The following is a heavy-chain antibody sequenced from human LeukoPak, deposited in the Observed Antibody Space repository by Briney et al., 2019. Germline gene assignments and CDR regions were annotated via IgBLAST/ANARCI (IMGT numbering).Heavy chain of an antibody. CDR1: GGTFSSYA. CDR3: ARDRGNDYGDYVRAFDI. V-gene: IGHV1-69*13. Sequence: ASVKVSCKASGGTFSSYAISWVRQAPGQGLEWMGGIIPIFGTANYAQKFQGRVTITADESTSTTYMELSSLRSEDTAVYYCARDRGNDYGDYVRAFDIWGQGTMVTVSS. J-gene: IGHJ3*02. D-gene: IGHD4-17*01. CDR2: IIPIFGTA.